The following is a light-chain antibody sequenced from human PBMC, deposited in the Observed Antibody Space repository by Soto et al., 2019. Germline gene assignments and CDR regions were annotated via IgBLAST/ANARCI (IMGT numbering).Light chain of an antibody. CDR1: QSVSRY. CDR2: GAS. CDR3: HQYTDWPLT. V-gene: IGKV3-15*01. Sequence: EIVMTQSPATLSVSPGEGATLSCRTSQSVSRYLAWYQQKPGQAPRLLIYGASTRATGIPARFSGSGSGTEFTLTISSLQSEDFAVYYCHQYTDWPLTFGGGTKVEIK. J-gene: IGKJ4*01.